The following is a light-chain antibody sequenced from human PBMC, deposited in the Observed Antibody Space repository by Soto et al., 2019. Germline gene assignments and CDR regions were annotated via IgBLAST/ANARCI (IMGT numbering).Light chain of an antibody. Sequence: EIVMTQSPATLSVSPGERATLSCRASQSISSSLAWYQHKAGQAPRLLIHGASTRATGIPDRFSGSGSGTEFALTISSLQTEDCAVYYCQQYNHWPRMLSFGGGTRV. J-gene: IGKJ4*01. CDR2: GAS. V-gene: IGKV3-15*01. CDR1: QSISSS. CDR3: QQYNHWPRMLS.